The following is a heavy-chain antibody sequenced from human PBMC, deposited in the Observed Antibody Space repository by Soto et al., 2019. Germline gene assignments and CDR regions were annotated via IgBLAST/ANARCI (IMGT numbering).Heavy chain of an antibody. D-gene: IGHD6-6*01. CDR3: ARGGAARGIWWFDP. J-gene: IGHJ5*02. Sequence: SESLSLTCAVSGGSISSGDYYWNWIRQLPGKGLEWIGYISYSGTTYYNPSLKSRVTISVDTSKNQFSLKLNSVAAADTAVYYCARGGAARGIWWFDPWGQGTLVTVSS. V-gene: IGHV4-31*11. CDR2: ISYSGTT. CDR1: GGSISSGDYY.